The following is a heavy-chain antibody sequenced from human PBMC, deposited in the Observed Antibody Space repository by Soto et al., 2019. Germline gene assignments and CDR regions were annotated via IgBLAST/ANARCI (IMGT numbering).Heavy chain of an antibody. CDR1: GFILNNYA. J-gene: IGHJ3*01. Sequence: VQLLESGGDLVQPGGSLRLSCGASGFILNNYAMSWVRQAPGKGLEWVSTIGGTDGDSDGVPWYEDSVKGRFTISRDSSANTLFLHMDNLRAEDSALYYCVKRGRNWGAFDFWGQGKTVVVSS. V-gene: IGHV3-23*01. D-gene: IGHD7-27*01. CDR2: IGGTDGDSDGVP. CDR3: VKRGRNWGAFDF.